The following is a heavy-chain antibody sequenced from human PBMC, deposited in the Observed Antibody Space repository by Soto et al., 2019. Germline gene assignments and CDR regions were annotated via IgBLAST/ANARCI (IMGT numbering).Heavy chain of an antibody. V-gene: IGHV3-23*01. Sequence: GGSLRLSCAASGFTFSSYAMSWVRQAPGKGLEWVSAISGSGGSTYYADSVKGRFTISRDNSKNTLYLQMNSLRAEDTAVYYCANPAVDYSSGWYREYYFDYWGQGTLVTVSS. J-gene: IGHJ4*02. D-gene: IGHD6-19*01. CDR3: ANPAVDYSSGWYREYYFDY. CDR1: GFTFSSYA. CDR2: ISGSGGST.